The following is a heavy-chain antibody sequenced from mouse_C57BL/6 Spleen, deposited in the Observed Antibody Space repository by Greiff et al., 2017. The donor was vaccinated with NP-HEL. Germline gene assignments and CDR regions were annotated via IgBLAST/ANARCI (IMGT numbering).Heavy chain of an antibody. CDR3: TSYGSWFAY. V-gene: IGHV5-9-1*02. CDR2: ISSGGDYI. Sequence: EVQVVESGEGLVKPGGSLKLSCAASGFTFSSYAMSWVRQTPEKRLEWVAYISSGGDYIYYADTVKGRFTISRDNARNTLYLQMSSLKSEDTAVYYCTSYGSWFAYWGQGTLVTVSA. D-gene: IGHD2-2*01. CDR1: GFTFSSYA. J-gene: IGHJ3*01.